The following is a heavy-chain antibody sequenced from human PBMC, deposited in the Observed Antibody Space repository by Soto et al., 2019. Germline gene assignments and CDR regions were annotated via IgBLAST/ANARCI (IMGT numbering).Heavy chain of an antibody. CDR3: ARYIVVAGRHDPRVIDY. V-gene: IGHV5-51*01. Sequence: GESLKISCKGSGYSFTSYWIGWVRQMPGKGLEWMGIIYPGDSDTRYSPSFQGQVTISADKSISTAYLQWSSLKASDTAMYYCARYIVVAGRHDPRVIDYWGQGTLVTVSS. D-gene: IGHD6-19*01. J-gene: IGHJ4*02. CDR1: GYSFTSYW. CDR2: IYPGDSDT.